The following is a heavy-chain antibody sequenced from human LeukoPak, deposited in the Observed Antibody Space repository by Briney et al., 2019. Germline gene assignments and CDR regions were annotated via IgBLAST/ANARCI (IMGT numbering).Heavy chain of an antibody. CDR2: ISWNSGSI. D-gene: IGHD6-19*01. CDR3: AKDKEGQSSGWQGYYYYGMDV. V-gene: IGHV3-9*01. Sequence: PGGSLRLSCAASGFTFDDYAMHWVRQAPGKGLEWVSGISWNSGSIGYADSVKGRFTISRDNAKNSLYLQMNSLRAEDTALYYCAKDKEGQSSGWQGYYYYGMDVWGQGTTVTVSS. J-gene: IGHJ6*02. CDR1: GFTFDDYA.